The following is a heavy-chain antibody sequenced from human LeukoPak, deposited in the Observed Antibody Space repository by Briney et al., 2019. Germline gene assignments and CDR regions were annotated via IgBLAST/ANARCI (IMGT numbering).Heavy chain of an antibody. V-gene: IGHV5-51*01. CDR1: GYSFTSYW. CDR3: ARRAVAAAGENAEYFQH. D-gene: IGHD6-13*01. CDR2: IYPGDSDT. J-gene: IGHJ1*01. Sequence: GESLKISCKGSGYSFTSYWIAWVRQMPGKGLEWIGIIYPGDSDTRYSPSFQGQVTISADKSITTGYLQWSSLKASDTAIYYCARRAVAAAGENAEYFQHWGQGTLVTVSS.